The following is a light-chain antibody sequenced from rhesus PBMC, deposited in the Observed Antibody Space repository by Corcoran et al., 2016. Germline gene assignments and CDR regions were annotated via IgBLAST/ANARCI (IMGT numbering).Light chain of an antibody. J-gene: IGKJ2*01. CDR1: QSVGSY. V-gene: IGKV3-24*04. CDR3: QQSSNLSHS. CDR2: GAS. Sequence: ETVVTQSPATLSLSPGKRATLSCRASQSVGSYLAWYQQKPGQAHRLLIYGASSRATGIPDRFRGSGSGTDFTLTISSLEPEDVGVYYCQQSSNLSHSFGQGTKVEIK.